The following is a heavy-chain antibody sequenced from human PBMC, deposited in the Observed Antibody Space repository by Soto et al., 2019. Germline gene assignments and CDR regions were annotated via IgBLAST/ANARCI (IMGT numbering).Heavy chain of an antibody. CDR1: GGSVSSGDYY. CDR3: AKVKGPGDYFDY. V-gene: IGHV4-61*08. Sequence: PSETLSLTCTVSGGSVSSGDYYWSWIRQPPGKGLEWIGYIYYSGSTNYNPSLKSRVTISVDTSKNQFSLKLSSVTAADTAVYYCAKVKGPGDYFDYWGQGTLVTVSS. CDR2: IYYSGST. D-gene: IGHD3-10*01. J-gene: IGHJ4*02.